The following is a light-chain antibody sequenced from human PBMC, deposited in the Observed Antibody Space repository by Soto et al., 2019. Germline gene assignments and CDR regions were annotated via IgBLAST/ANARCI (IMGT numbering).Light chain of an antibody. CDR2: AVS. Sequence: QSAQTQPASVSGSPGQSITISCTGTSSDVGGYNYVSWYQQHPVKAPKLMIYAVSNRPSGVSNRFSGSKSGNTASLTISGLQAEDEADYYCSSYTSSSPYVFGTGTKLTVL. J-gene: IGLJ1*01. CDR3: SSYTSSSPYV. CDR1: SSDVGGYNY. V-gene: IGLV2-14*01.